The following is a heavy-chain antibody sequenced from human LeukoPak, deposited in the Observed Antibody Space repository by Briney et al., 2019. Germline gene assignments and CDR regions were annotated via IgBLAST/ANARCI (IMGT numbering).Heavy chain of an antibody. CDR2: IYSGGST. CDR1: GFTVSSNY. V-gene: IGHV3-66*01. D-gene: IGHD6-6*01. J-gene: IGHJ4*02. Sequence: PGGSLRLSCAASGFTVSSNYMTWVRQAPGKGLEWVSVIYSGGSTYYADSVKGRFTISRDNSRNTLYLQMNSLRAEDTAVYYCARDYSRSSNYFDYWGQGTPVTVSS. CDR3: ARDYSRSSNYFDY.